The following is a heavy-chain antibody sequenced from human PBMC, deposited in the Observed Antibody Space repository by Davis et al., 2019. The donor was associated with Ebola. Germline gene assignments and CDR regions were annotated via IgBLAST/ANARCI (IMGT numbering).Heavy chain of an antibody. V-gene: IGHV3-7*01. D-gene: IGHD3-3*01. CDR1: GFTFSSYS. CDR3: ARVLPHFGVSN. Sequence: GESLKISCAASGFTFSSYSMNWVRQAPGKGLEWVANIKQDGSEKYSVDSVKGRFTISRDNAKNSLYLQMNSLRAEDTAVYYCARVLPHFGVSNWGQGTLVTVSS. CDR2: IKQDGSEK. J-gene: IGHJ4*02.